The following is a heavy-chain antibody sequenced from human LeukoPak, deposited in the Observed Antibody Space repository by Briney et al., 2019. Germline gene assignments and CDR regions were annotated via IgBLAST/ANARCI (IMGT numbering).Heavy chain of an antibody. CDR1: GFTVSSNY. Sequence: GGSLRLSCAASGFTVSSNYMNWVRQAPGKGLEWVSTIYSGGSTYYADSVKGRFTISRDNSKNTLYLQMNSLRAEDTAVYFCARYVGSNSFDIWGQGSMVTVSS. V-gene: IGHV3-66*01. CDR3: ARYVGSNSFDI. D-gene: IGHD3-16*01. J-gene: IGHJ3*02. CDR2: IYSGGST.